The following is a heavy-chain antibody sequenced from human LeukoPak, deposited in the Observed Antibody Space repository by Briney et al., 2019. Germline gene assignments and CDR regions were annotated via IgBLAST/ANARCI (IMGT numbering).Heavy chain of an antibody. J-gene: IGHJ4*02. V-gene: IGHV4-59*01. Sequence: SETLSLTCTVSGGSISSYYWSWTRQPPGKGLEWIGYIYYSGSTNYNPSLKSRVTISVDTSKNQFSLKLSSVTAADTAVYYCARGHDSSGYYFDYWGQGTLVTVSS. CDR2: IYYSGST. D-gene: IGHD3-22*01. CDR1: GGSISSYY. CDR3: ARGHDSSGYYFDY.